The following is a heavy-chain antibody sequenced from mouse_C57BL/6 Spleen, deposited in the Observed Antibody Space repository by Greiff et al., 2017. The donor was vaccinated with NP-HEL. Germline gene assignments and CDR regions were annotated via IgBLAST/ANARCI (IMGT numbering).Heavy chain of an antibody. CDR3: ARRVYYGSSLYYFDY. CDR1: GYTFTSYW. D-gene: IGHD1-1*01. J-gene: IGHJ2*01. Sequence: VQLQQPGAELVMPGASVKLSCKASGYTFTSYWMHWVKQRPGQALEWIGEIDPSDSYTNYTQKFKGKSTLTVDKSSSTAYMQLSSLTSEDSAVYYCARRVYYGSSLYYFDYWGQGTTLTVSS. V-gene: IGHV1-69*01. CDR2: IDPSDSYT.